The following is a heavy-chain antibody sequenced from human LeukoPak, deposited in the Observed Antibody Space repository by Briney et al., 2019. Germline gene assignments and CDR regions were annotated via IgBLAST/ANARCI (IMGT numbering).Heavy chain of an antibody. V-gene: IGHV6-1*01. CDR3: ASHATVTTPFDY. CDR1: GDSVSSNSAA. CDR2: TYYRSKWIS. J-gene: IGHJ4*02. D-gene: IGHD4-11*01. Sequence: SQTLSLTCAISGDSVSSNSAAWNWIRQSPSRGLEWLGRTYYRSKWISDYAVAVKSRMTINADTSKNQFSLQVTSVTPEATAVYYCASHATVTTPFDYWGQGILVTVSS.